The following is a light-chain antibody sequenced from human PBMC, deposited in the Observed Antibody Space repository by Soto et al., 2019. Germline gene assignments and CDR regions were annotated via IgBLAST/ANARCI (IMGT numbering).Light chain of an antibody. CDR3: QSYDSRLSGSVL. J-gene: IGLJ3*02. CDR1: SGSIANNY. CDR2: ENN. V-gene: IGLV6-57*04. Sequence: NFMLTQPHSVSESPGKTLSISCTRSSGSIANNYVQWYQQRPGSAPTTVIYENNQRLSGVPDRFSGSTDGSSNSASLTISGLQTEDEADYYCQSYDSRLSGSVLFGGGTKVTVL.